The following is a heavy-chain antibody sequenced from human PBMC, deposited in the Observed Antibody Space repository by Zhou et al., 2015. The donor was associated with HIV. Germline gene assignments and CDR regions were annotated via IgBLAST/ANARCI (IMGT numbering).Heavy chain of an antibody. J-gene: IGHJ6*02. V-gene: IGHV1-8*01. CDR1: GYSFTTYD. CDR2: MNAGGGQT. D-gene: IGHD3-22*01. Sequence: QVQLVQSGAEVKKPGASVKVSCEASGYSFTTYDINWMRQATGQRPEWMGWMNAGGGQTGYAQKFRGRLIITADKSTGTAYMELSSLRYEDAAVYFCARSSGNFEFAFEIWGQGTTVTVSS. CDR3: ARSSGNFEFAFEI.